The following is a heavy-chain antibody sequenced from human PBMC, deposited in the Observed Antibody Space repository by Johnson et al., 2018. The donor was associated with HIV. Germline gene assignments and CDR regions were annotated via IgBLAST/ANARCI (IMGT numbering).Heavy chain of an antibody. V-gene: IGHV3-30*19. CDR3: ARDQVGRNYGGKYHI. J-gene: IGHJ3*02. Sequence: QVQLVESGGGVVQPGGSLRLSCAASGFTFSNYGMHWVRQAPGKGLEWVSVISYDGSNKYYADSVKGRFTISRDNSKNTLYLQMNSLRAEDTAVYYCARDQVGRNYGGKYHIWGQGTMVTVSS. CDR1: GFTFSNYG. D-gene: IGHD1-7*01. CDR2: ISYDGSNK.